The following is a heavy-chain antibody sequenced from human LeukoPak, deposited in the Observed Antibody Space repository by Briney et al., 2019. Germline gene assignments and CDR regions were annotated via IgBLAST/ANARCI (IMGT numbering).Heavy chain of an antibody. CDR1: GVSISSYY. Sequence: SETLSLTCTVSGVSISSYYWSWIRQPPGKGLEWIGYIYYSGSTNYNPSLKSRVTISVDTSKNQFSLKLSSVTAADTAVYYCARYSSGWGFDPWGQGTLVTVSS. V-gene: IGHV4-59*01. CDR2: IYYSGST. J-gene: IGHJ5*02. D-gene: IGHD6-19*01. CDR3: ARYSSGWGFDP.